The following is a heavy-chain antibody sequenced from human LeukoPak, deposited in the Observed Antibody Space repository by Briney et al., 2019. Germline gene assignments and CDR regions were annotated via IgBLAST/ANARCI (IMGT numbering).Heavy chain of an antibody. Sequence: SGPTLVKPTQTLTLTCTFSGSSLSTSGVGVGWIRQPPGKALEWLALIYWNDDKRYSPSLKSRLTITKDTSKNQVVLTMTNMDPVDTATYYCAHRGTGYYDFWSGLGDWFDPWGQGTLVTVSS. J-gene: IGHJ5*02. CDR1: GSSLSTSGVG. V-gene: IGHV2-5*01. D-gene: IGHD3-3*01. CDR3: AHRGTGYYDFWSGLGDWFDP. CDR2: IYWNDDK.